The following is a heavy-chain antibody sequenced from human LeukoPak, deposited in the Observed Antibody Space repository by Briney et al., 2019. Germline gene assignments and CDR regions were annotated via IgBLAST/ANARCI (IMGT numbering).Heavy chain of an antibody. J-gene: IGHJ4*02. CDR3: ARQSDYGDYFGY. V-gene: IGHV5-51*01. Sequence: GESLKISCKGSGYSFTNYWIAWVRQMPGKGLEWMGIIYPGDSNTRYSPSFQGQVTISADKSINTAYVQWSSLKASDTAMYYCARQSDYGDYFGYWGQGTLVTVSS. CDR2: IYPGDSNT. CDR1: GYSFTNYW. D-gene: IGHD4-17*01.